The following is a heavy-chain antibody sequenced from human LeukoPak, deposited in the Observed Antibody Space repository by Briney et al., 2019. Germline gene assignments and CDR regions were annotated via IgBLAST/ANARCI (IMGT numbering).Heavy chain of an antibody. Sequence: PGGSLRLSCAASGLTFSGYEMNWVRQAPGKGLEWVSYISRSGTIISYADSVRGRLTISRDNAKNSLYLQMNSLRAEDTAVYYCVREIMGGTFDYWGQGALVTVSS. CDR1: GLTFSGYE. D-gene: IGHD1-26*01. CDR2: ISRSGTII. CDR3: VREIMGGTFDY. J-gene: IGHJ4*02. V-gene: IGHV3-48*03.